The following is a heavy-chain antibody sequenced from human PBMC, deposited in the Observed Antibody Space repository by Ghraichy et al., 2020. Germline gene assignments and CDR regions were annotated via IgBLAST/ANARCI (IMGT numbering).Heavy chain of an antibody. CDR3: AKFYSSSWYNWFDP. V-gene: IGHV3-23*01. J-gene: IGHJ5*02. D-gene: IGHD6-13*01. CDR2: ISGSRGST. Sequence: GGSLRLSCAASGFTFSSYAMSWVRQAPGKGLEWVSAISGSRGSTYYADSVKGRFTISRDNSKNTLYLQMNSLRAEDTAVYYCAKFYSSSWYNWFDPWGQGTLVTVSS. CDR1: GFTFSSYA.